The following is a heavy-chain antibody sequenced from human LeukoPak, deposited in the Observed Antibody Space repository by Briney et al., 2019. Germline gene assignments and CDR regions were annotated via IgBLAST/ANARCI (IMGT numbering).Heavy chain of an antibody. J-gene: IGHJ4*02. V-gene: IGHV3-33*06. CDR1: GIPFNTYD. Sequence: PGGSLRLSCAASGIPFNTYDMYWVRQAPGNGLEWVAVIWYDGSEKLYADSVKGRFTVSRDNSKNTLFLQMNSLRGGDTAVYYCAKGADGFDSWGQGTLVTVSS. CDR3: AKGADGFDS. CDR2: IWYDGSEK.